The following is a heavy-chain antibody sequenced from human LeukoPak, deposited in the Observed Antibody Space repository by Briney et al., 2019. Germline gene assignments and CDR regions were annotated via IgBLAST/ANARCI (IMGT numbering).Heavy chain of an antibody. CDR2: INHSGST. V-gene: IGHV4-34*01. J-gene: IGHJ6*02. Sequence: SETLSLTCAVYGGSFSGYYWSWIRQPPGKGLEWIGEINHSGSTNYNPSLKSRVTISVDTSKNQFSLKLSSVTAADTAVYYCARESPRYGMDVWGQGTTVTVSS. CDR1: GGSFSGYY. CDR3: ARESPRYGMDV.